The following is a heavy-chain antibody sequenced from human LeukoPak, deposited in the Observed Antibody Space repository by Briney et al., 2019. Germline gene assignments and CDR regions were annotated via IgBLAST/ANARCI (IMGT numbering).Heavy chain of an antibody. CDR1: GGSISSGGYY. V-gene: IGHV4-30-2*01. Sequence: SQTLSLTCTVSGGSISSGGYYWSWIRQHPGKGLEWIGYIYHSGSTYYNPSLKSRVTISVDRSKNQFSLKLSSVTAADTAVYYCARGTGDYYAHDDAFDIWGQGTMVTVSS. CDR3: ARGTGDYYAHDDAFDI. CDR2: IYHSGST. D-gene: IGHD3-10*01. J-gene: IGHJ3*02.